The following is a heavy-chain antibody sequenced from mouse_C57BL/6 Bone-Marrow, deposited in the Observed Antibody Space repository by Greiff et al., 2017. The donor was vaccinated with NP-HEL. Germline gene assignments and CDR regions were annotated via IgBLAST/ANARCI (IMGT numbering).Heavy chain of an antibody. D-gene: IGHD1-1*01. CDR2: IDPEDGET. Sequence: VQLQQPGAELVKPGASVKVSCTASGFNFNDYYMHWVKQRTEQGLEWIGRIDPEDGETKYAPKFQGKATITADTSSNTAYLQLSSLTSEDTAVYYCVLLAVFAYWGQGTLVTVSA. J-gene: IGHJ3*01. CDR1: GFNFNDYY. CDR3: VLLAVFAY. V-gene: IGHV14-2*01.